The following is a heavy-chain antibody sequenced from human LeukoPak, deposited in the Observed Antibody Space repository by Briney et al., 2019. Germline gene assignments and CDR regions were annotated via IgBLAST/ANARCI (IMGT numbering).Heavy chain of an antibody. Sequence: KTSETLSLTCTVSGGSISSGSYYWGWIRQPPGKGLEWIGTMYYSGSTYYNPSLKSRVTISVDASKNQFSLKVSSVTAADTAVYYCASPSRGFGSSSLYFWGQGTLVTVSS. CDR2: MYYSGST. CDR1: GGSISSGSYY. D-gene: IGHD6-13*01. V-gene: IGHV4-39*01. J-gene: IGHJ4*02. CDR3: ASPSRGFGSSSLYF.